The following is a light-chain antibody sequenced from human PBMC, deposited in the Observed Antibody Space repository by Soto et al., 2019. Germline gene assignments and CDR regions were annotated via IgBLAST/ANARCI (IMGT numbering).Light chain of an antibody. CDR1: QSVSTY. CDR2: DAS. CDR3: QQYHNWPPIT. V-gene: IGKV3-11*01. J-gene: IGKJ5*01. Sequence: EIVLTQSPVILSLSPGERATLSCRASQSVSTYLAWYQQKPGQAPRLLIYDASNRATGIPARFSGSGSGTDFTLTISSLEPEDFAVYFCQQYHNWPPITFGQGTRLEIK.